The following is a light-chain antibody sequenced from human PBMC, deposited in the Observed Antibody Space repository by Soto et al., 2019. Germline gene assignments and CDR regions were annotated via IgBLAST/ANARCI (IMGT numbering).Light chain of an antibody. Sequence: TLPFPPVARAPLSCSASQSVIRNLAWYQQKPGQAPRLLIYGASTRVPDIPDRFSGSGSGTDFSLTISSRQHPEFAAYYYRQYNYRALWTFGQGTKVDIK. CDR2: GAS. CDR3: RQYNYRALWT. J-gene: IGKJ1*01. V-gene: IGKV3-15*01. CDR1: QSVIRN.